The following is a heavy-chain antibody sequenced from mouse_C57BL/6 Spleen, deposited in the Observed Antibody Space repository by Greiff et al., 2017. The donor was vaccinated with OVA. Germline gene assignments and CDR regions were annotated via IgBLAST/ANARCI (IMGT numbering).Heavy chain of an antibody. CDR2: IDPENGDT. V-gene: IGHV14-4*01. D-gene: IGHD1-1*01. CDR3: TTDYGSIDY. Sequence: VQLQQSGAELVRPGASVKLSCTASGFNIKDDYMHWVKQRPEQGLEWIGWIDPENGDTEYASKFQGTATITADTSSNTAYLQLSSLTSEDTAVYYGTTDYGSIDYWGQGTTLTVSS. CDR1: GFNIKDDY. J-gene: IGHJ2*01.